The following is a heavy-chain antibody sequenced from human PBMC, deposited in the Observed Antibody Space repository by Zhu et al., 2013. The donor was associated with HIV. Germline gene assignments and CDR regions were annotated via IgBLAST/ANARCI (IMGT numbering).Heavy chain of an antibody. CDR3: ARGYSSGWYMAWVVLDV. J-gene: IGHJ6*02. Sequence: QVQLVQSGAEVKKPGASVKVSCKASGYTFTSYGISWVRQAPGQGLEWMGWISAYNGNTNYAQKPQGRVTMTTDTSTSTAYMELRSLRSDDTAVYYCARGYSSGWYMAWVVLDVWGQGTTVTVSS. V-gene: IGHV1-18*01. CDR1: GYTFTSYG. D-gene: IGHD6-19*01. CDR2: ISAYNGNT.